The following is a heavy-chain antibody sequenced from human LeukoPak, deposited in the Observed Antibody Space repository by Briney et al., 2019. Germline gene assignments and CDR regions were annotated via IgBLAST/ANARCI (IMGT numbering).Heavy chain of an antibody. D-gene: IGHD3-22*01. V-gene: IGHV4-59*08. CDR2: IYYSGST. CDR3: ARRGLYYYDSSGYYDY. J-gene: IGHJ4*02. CDR1: GGSISSYY. Sequence: SETLSLTCTVSGGSISSYYWSWIRQPPGKELEWIGYIYYSGSTNYNPSLKSRVTISVDTSKNQFSLKLSSVTAADTAVYYCARRGLYYYDSSGYYDYWGQGTLVTVSS.